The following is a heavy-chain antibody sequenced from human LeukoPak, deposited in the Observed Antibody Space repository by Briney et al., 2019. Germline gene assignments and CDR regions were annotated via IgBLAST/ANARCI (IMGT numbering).Heavy chain of an antibody. V-gene: IGHV3-30-3*01. CDR2: ISYDGSNK. J-gene: IGHJ4*02. Sequence: GGSLRLSCAASGFTFSSYAMHWVRQAPGKGLEWVAVISYDGSNKYYADSVKGRFTISRDNSKNTLYLQMNSLRAEDTAAYYCARDLVDYYGSGSYYLWGQGTLVTVSS. CDR3: ARDLVDYYGSGSYYL. CDR1: GFTFSSYA. D-gene: IGHD3-10*01.